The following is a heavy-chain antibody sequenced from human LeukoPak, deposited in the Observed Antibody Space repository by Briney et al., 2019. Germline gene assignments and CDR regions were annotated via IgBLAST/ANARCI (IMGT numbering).Heavy chain of an antibody. Sequence: SVKVSCKASGGTFSSYAISWVRQAPGQGLEWMGGIIPIFGTANYAQKFQGRVTITTDESTGTAYMELSSLRSEDTAVYYCARGSIASGQNYYYMDVWGKGTTVTVSS. V-gene: IGHV1-69*05. CDR2: IIPIFGTA. CDR3: ARGSIASGQNYYYMDV. J-gene: IGHJ6*03. CDR1: GGTFSSYA. D-gene: IGHD6-6*01.